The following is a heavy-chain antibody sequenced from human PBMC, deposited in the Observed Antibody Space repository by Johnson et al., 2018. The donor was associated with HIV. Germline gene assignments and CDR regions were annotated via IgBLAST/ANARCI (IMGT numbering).Heavy chain of an antibody. Sequence: VQLVESGGGLVQTGGSLRLTCAASGLPFSPSWMNWVRQAPGRGLEWVANIKHDGSRIQYMDSVKGRLTISRDNTRHLLFLQMNPLRAEDTAVYYCARDVSYRYDGDGWADAFDIWGQGTMVTVSS. D-gene: IGHD2-21*01. V-gene: IGHV3-7*01. CDR2: IKHDGSRI. CDR3: ARDVSYRYDGDGWADAFDI. J-gene: IGHJ3*02. CDR1: GLPFSPSW.